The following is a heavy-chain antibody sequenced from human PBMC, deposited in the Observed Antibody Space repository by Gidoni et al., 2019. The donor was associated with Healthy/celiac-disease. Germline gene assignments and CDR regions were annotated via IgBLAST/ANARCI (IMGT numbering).Heavy chain of an antibody. CDR3: ATLYCTNGVCLHDAFDI. CDR1: GGTFSSYA. CDR2: IIPIFGTA. Sequence: QVQLVQSGAEVKKPGSSVKVSCKASGGTFSSYAISWVRQAPGQGLEWMGGIIPIFGTANYAQKFQGRVTITADESTSTAYMELSSLRSEDTAVYYCATLYCTNGVCLHDAFDIWGQGTMVTVSS. J-gene: IGHJ3*02. V-gene: IGHV1-69*01. D-gene: IGHD2-8*01.